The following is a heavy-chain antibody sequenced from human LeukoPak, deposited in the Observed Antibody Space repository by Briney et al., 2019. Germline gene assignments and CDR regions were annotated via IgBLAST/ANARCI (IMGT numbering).Heavy chain of an antibody. J-gene: IGHJ3*02. CDR3: ARDRVTTAYSGGDCYSGNDAFDI. Sequence: GGSLRLSCAASGFTFSSYSMNWVRQAPGKGLEWVSSISSSSSYIYYADSVEGRFTISRDNAKNSLYLQMNSLRAEDTAVYYCARDRVTTAYSGGDCYSGNDAFDIWGQGTMVTVSS. CDR2: ISSSSSYI. D-gene: IGHD2-21*02. CDR1: GFTFSSYS. V-gene: IGHV3-21*01.